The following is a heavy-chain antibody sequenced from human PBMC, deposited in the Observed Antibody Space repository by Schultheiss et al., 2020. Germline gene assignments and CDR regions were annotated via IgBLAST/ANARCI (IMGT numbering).Heavy chain of an antibody. J-gene: IGHJ6*02. CDR3: ARGGSGDYYYYGMDV. CDR1: GGSISSYY. CDR2: MFHSGST. D-gene: IGHD2-15*01. Sequence: SETLSLTCTVSGGSISSYYWSWIRQPAGKGLEWIGHMFHSGSTYNNPSLKSRVTMSVDTSKNQFSLKLSSVTAADTAVYYCARGGSGDYYYYGMDVWGQGTTVTVSS. V-gene: IGHV4-4*07.